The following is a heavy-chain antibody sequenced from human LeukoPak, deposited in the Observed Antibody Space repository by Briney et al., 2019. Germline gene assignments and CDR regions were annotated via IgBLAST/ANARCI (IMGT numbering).Heavy chain of an antibody. CDR3: VKAPRTTVVGFDI. J-gene: IGHJ3*02. CDR1: GFTFSSYA. V-gene: IGHV3-64D*09. Sequence: PGGSLRLSCSASGFTFSSYAMHWVRQAPGKGLVYVSAISSTGGSTYYADSVKGRFTISRDNSKNTLYLQMSSLRAEDTSVYYCVKAPRTTVVGFDIWGPGTMVTVSS. D-gene: IGHD4-11*01. CDR2: ISSTGGST.